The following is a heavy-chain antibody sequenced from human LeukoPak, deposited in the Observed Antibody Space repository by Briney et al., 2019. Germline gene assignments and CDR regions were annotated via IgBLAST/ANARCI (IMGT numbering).Heavy chain of an antibody. V-gene: IGHV3-23*01. CDR2: GGYT. J-gene: IGHJ4*02. CDR3: AKKPSTIKYSLDI. D-gene: IGHD5-24*01. Sequence: GGYTEDAGSVKGRFTISKDNSQNMLFLKMHSLRADDTAVYYCAKKPSTIKYSLDIWGQGTLVTVSP.